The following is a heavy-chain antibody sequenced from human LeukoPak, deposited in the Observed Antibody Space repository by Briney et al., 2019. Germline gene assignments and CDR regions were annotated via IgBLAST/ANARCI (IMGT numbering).Heavy chain of an antibody. CDR2: INHSGST. D-gene: IGHD3-3*01. V-gene: IGHV4-34*01. CDR3: ARGFRVLEWLSRFDP. J-gene: IGHJ5*02. CDR1: GGSFSGYY. Sequence: PSETLSLTCAVCGGSFSGYYWSWIRQPPGKGLEWIGEINHSGSTNYNPSLKSRVAISVDTPKNQFSLKPSSVTAADTAVYYCARGFRVLEWLSRFDPWGQGTLVTVSS.